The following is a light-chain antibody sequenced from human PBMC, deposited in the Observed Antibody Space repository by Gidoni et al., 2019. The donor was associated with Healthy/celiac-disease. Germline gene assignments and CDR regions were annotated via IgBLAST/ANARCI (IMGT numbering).Light chain of an antibody. V-gene: IGKV3-20*01. J-gene: IGKJ1*01. CDR2: GAS. CDR1: QSVSSSY. CDR3: QQYGSSPRT. Sequence: EIVLTQSPGTLSLSPGERATLSCRASQSVSSSYLAWYQQKPGQAPRLPIDGASSRATGIPDGFSGSGSGTDVTLTISRLEPEDFAVYYWQQYGSSPRTFGQGTKVEIK.